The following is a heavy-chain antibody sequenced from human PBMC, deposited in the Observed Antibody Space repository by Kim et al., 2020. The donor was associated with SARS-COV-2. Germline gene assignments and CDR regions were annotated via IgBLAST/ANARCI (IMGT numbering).Heavy chain of an antibody. V-gene: IGHV3-33*01. CDR1: GFAFSSYG. Sequence: GGSLRLSCAASGFAFSSYGMHWVRQTPDKGLEWVAVIWYDERKRHYADSVKGRFTISRDNSKNTLYLHMSSLRAEDTAVYYCAREGAYCGGDCYNYFDF. CDR2: IWYDERKR. CDR3: AREGAYCGGDCYNYFDF. D-gene: IGHD2-21*02. J-gene: IGHJ4*01.